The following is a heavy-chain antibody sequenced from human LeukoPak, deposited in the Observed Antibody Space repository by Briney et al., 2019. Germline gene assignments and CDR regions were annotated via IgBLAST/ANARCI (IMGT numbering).Heavy chain of an antibody. Sequence: GESLKISCKGSGYSFTSYWISWVRQMPGKGLEWMGRIDPSDSYTNYSPSFQGHVTISADKSISTAYLQWSSLKASDTAMYYCARVIPIAVAATEYYFDYWGQGTLVTVSS. V-gene: IGHV5-10-1*01. CDR2: IDPSDSYT. J-gene: IGHJ4*02. CDR3: ARVIPIAVAATEYYFDY. CDR1: GYSFTSYW. D-gene: IGHD6-19*01.